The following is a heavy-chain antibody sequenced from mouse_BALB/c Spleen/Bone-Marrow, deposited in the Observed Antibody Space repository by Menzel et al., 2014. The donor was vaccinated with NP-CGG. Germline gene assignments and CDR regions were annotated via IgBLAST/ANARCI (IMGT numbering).Heavy chain of an antibody. V-gene: IGHV1-18*01. CDR3: AKAGLLPLFAL. CDR1: GYTFTDYN. D-gene: IGHD2-3*01. Sequence: EVQLQESGPELVKPGASVKITCKASGYTFTDYNMDWVKQSHGKSLEWIGNINPNNGGTIYNQKFKGKATLTVDKSSTTAYMEPRSLKTEDHAIYYRAKAGLLPLFALRGQGNPVTV. CDR2: INPNNGGT. J-gene: IGHJ3*01.